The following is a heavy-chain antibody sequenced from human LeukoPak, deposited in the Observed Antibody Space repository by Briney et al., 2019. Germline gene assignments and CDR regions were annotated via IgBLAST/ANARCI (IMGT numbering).Heavy chain of an antibody. J-gene: IGHJ4*02. CDR2: IYYSGST. CDR3: ARAKLVIPYYFDY. D-gene: IGHD3-9*01. V-gene: IGHV4-31*03. Sequence: SESLSLTCTVSGGSISSGGYYWSWIRQHPGKGLEWIGYIYYSGSTYYNPSLKSRVTISVDTSKNQFSLKLSSVTAADTAVYYCARAKLVIPYYFDYCGQRALFSASS. CDR1: GGSISSGGYY.